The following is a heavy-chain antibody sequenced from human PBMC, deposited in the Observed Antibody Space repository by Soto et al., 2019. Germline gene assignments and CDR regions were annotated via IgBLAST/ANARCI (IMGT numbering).Heavy chain of an antibody. J-gene: IGHJ6*02. V-gene: IGHV1-46*01. CDR1: GYTFTSYY. Sequence: GASVKVSCKASGYTFTSYYMHWVRQAPGQGLEWMGIINPSGGSTSYAQKFQGRVTMTRDTSTSTVYMELGSLRSEDTAVYYCAREDTGRGGYYYYYGMDVWGQGTTVTVSS. CDR3: AREDTGRGGYYYYYGMDV. D-gene: IGHD3-10*01. CDR2: INPSGGST.